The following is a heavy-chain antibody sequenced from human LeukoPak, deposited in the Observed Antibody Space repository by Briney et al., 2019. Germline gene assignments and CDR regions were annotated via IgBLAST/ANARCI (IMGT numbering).Heavy chain of an antibody. CDR1: GGSISSYY. Sequence: SETLSLTCTVSGGSISSYYWSWLRQPPGKGLEWSGYIYYSGSTNYNPSLKSRLTISVDTSKNQFSLKLSSVTAADTAVYYCARVGKNYYDSSGYYSYYYYMDVWGKGTTVTISS. CDR2: IYYSGST. D-gene: IGHD3-22*01. CDR3: ARVGKNYYDSSGYYSYYYYMDV. J-gene: IGHJ6*03. V-gene: IGHV4-59*08.